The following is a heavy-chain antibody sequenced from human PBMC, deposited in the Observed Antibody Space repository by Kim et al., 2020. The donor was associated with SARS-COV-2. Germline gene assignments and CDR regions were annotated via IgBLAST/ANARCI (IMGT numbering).Heavy chain of an antibody. Sequence: GGSLRLSCAASGFTFRSYNMNWVRQAPGKGLEWVSSMTGSGTYIYYADSVKGRFTISRDNAKNSLFLQMTSLRAEDTAIYYCARLVLPRAFDIWGQGTAVTVSS. J-gene: IGHJ3*02. CDR3: ARLVLPRAFDI. CDR1: GFTFRSYN. CDR2: MTGSGTYI. V-gene: IGHV3-21*01.